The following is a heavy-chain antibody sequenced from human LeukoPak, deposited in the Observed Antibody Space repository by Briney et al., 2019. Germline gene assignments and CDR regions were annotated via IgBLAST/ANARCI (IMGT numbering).Heavy chain of an antibody. Sequence: GASVKVSCKASGYTFTGYYMHWVRQAPGQGLEWMGWINPNSGGTNYAQKLQGRVTMTTDTSTSTAYMELRSLRSDDTAVYYCARDYYGSGSKRSPGYWGQGTLVTVSS. CDR1: GYTFTGYY. J-gene: IGHJ4*02. D-gene: IGHD3-10*01. CDR3: ARDYYGSGSKRSPGY. V-gene: IGHV1-2*02. CDR2: INPNSGGT.